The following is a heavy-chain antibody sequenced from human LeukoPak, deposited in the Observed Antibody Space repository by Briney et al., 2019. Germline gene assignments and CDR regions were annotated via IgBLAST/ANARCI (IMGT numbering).Heavy chain of an antibody. CDR2: IYPCDSDT. CDR1: GYSFTSYW. Sequence: GASLKISSKGSGYSFTSYWIGWVRQMPGKGLEWMGIIYPCDSDTTNSPSFQGQATIPADKSISPPNLQWSSLKASDTAMYYWARHPISSSSPNFYYCGQGTLVTVSP. D-gene: IGHD6-6*01. CDR3: ARHPISSSSPNFYY. J-gene: IGHJ4*02. V-gene: IGHV5-51*01.